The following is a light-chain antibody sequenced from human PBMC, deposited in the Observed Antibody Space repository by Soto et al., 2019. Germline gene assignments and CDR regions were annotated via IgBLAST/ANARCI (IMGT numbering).Light chain of an antibody. V-gene: IGLV2-14*01. CDR2: EVS. Sequence: QSALTQPRSVSGSPGQSVTISCTGTSSDVGGYSYVSWYQQHPGKAPKLMIYEVSNRPSGVSNRFSGSKSGNTASLTISGLQAEDEADYSCSSFSSSSTLVVFGGGTQLTVL. J-gene: IGLJ2*01. CDR1: SSDVGGYSY. CDR3: SSFSSSSTLVV.